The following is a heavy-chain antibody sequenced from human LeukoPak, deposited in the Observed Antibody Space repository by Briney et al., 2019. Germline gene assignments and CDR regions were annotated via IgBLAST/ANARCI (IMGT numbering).Heavy chain of an antibody. CDR1: GYTFTSYG. V-gene: IGHV1-18*01. Sequence: ASVTVSCKASGYTFTSYGISWVRQAPGQGLEWMGWISAYNGNTXXAQXXXGRVTMTTDTSTSTAYMELRSLRSDDTAVYYCARISFYEPGPYDYWGQGTLVTVSS. CDR3: ARISFYEPGPYDY. J-gene: IGHJ4*02. CDR2: ISAYNGNT. D-gene: IGHD5/OR15-5a*01.